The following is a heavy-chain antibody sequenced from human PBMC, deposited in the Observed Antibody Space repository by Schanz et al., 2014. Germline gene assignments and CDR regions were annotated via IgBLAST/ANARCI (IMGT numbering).Heavy chain of an antibody. D-gene: IGHD4-17*01. CDR1: GYTFTSYS. Sequence: QVHLVQSGAEVKKPGASVKVSCKASGYTFTSYSMHWVRQAPGQGLEWMGRIIPILGIPNYAQKFQGRVTFTADKSTSTAYMELSSLRSEDTAVYYCARGYGDSPTDFWGQGTLVTVSS. CDR3: ARGYGDSPTDF. V-gene: IGHV1-69*09. CDR2: IIPILGIP. J-gene: IGHJ4*02.